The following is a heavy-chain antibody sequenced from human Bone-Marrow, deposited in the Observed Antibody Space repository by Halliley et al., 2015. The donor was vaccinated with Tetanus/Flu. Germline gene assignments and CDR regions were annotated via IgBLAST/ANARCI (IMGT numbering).Heavy chain of an antibody. CDR2: IHYRGST. V-gene: IGHV4-59*08. CDR3: ARLGSYCASTGYGRDAEYFQH. D-gene: IGHD3-9*01. J-gene: IGHJ1*01. CDR1: GGSISGYY. Sequence: TLSLTCTVSGGSISGYYWSWVRQTPGRGLEWLGYIHYRGSTNYNPSLKPRVTISLDTSKNQFSLRLSSVTAADTAVYYCARLGSYCASTGYGRDAEYFQHWGHGTQVAVSS.